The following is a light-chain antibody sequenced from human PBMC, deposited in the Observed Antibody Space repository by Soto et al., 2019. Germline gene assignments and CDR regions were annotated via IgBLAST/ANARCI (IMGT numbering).Light chain of an antibody. Sequence: QSALTQPPSVSGAPGQRVTISCSGSSSNLGAGYDVQWYRQFQGTAPKLLIYANSVRPSGVPDRFSGYKSGTSASLAITGLQAEDEADYYCQSYDSSMIVSKVFGTGIKVTVL. CDR2: ANS. CDR1: SSNLGAGYD. V-gene: IGLV1-40*01. J-gene: IGLJ1*01. CDR3: QSYDSSMIVSKV.